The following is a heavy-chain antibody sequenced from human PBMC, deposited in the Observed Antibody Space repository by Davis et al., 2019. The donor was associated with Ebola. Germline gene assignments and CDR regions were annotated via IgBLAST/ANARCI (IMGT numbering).Heavy chain of an antibody. J-gene: IGHJ4*02. Sequence: AASVKVSCKASGYTFSTYAMHWVRQAPGQRLEWTGWINGGNDNTKYSQKFQGRVTITRDTSATTAYMELSSLRSEDTAVYYCARDGGTWSGFYGLLDYWGQGTLVTVSS. CDR2: INGGNDNT. V-gene: IGHV1-3*01. CDR1: GYTFSTYA. D-gene: IGHD3-3*01. CDR3: ARDGGTWSGFYGLLDY.